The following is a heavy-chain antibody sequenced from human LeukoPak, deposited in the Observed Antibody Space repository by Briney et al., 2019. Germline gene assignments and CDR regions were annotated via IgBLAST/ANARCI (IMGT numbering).Heavy chain of an antibody. D-gene: IGHD4-17*01. CDR2: FDPEDGET. Sequence: ASVKGSCKVSGYTLTELSMHWVRQAPGKGLEWMGGFDPEDGETIYAQKFQGRVTMTEDTSTDTAYMELSSLRSEDTAVYYCATDPTTRLRRPTSAYGMDVWGQGTTVTVSS. J-gene: IGHJ6*02. V-gene: IGHV1-24*01. CDR1: GYTLTELS. CDR3: ATDPTTRLRRPTSAYGMDV.